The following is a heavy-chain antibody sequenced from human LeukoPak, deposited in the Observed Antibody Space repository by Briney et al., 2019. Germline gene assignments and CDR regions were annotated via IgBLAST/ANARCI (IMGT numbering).Heavy chain of an antibody. CDR1: GFTFSAYW. CDR2: INSDGIST. CDR3: ARTWYSSSWFDP. Sequence: GGSLRLSCAASGFTFSAYWMHWVRQAPGKGLVWVSRINSDGISTSYADSVKGRFTISRDNAKHTLYLQMNSLRAEDTAVYYCARTWYSSSWFDPWGQGTLVTVSS. V-gene: IGHV3-74*01. J-gene: IGHJ5*02. D-gene: IGHD6-13*01.